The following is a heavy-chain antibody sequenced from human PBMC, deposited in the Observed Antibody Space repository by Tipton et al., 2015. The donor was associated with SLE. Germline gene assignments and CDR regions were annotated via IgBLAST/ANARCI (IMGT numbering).Heavy chain of an antibody. CDR3: ARAGGSGSFDY. Sequence: GSLRLSCAVSGGSISSSNWWSWVRQPPGKGLEWIGEIYHSGSTNYNPSLKSRVTISVDTSKNQFSLKLSSVTAADTAVYYCARAGGSGSFDYWGQGTLVTVSS. J-gene: IGHJ4*02. D-gene: IGHD3-10*01. CDR1: GGSISSSNW. V-gene: IGHV4-4*02. CDR2: IYHSGST.